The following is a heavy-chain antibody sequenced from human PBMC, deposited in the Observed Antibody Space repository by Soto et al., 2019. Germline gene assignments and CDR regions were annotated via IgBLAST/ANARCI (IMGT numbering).Heavy chain of an antibody. J-gene: IGHJ4*02. CDR3: ARVADYDVWSGYYKPYYFDY. CDR1: GYSIGSGYY. Sequence: TLSLTCAVSGYSIGSGYYWGWIRQAPGKGLDYIGSMYHSGSTDYNPSLKSRVTISVDTSKNQFSLRLSSVTAADTAVYYCARVADYDVWSGYYKPYYFDYWGQGTLVTVSS. V-gene: IGHV4-38-2*01. D-gene: IGHD3-3*01. CDR2: MYHSGST.